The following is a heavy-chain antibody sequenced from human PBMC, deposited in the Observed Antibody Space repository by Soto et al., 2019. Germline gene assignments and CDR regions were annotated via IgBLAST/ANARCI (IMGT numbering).Heavy chain of an antibody. CDR2: ISAYNGNT. J-gene: IGHJ4*02. V-gene: IGHV1-18*04. CDR1: G. CDR3: ARVYDSSGYYPTYFDY. D-gene: IGHD3-22*01. Sequence: GISWVRQAPGQGLEWMGWISAYNGNTNYAQKLQGRVTMTTDTSTSTAYMELRSLRSDDTAVYYCARVYDSSGYYPTYFDYWGQGTLVTVSS.